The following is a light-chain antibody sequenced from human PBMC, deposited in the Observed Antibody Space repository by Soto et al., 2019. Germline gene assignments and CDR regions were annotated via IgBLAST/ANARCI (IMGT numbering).Light chain of an antibody. CDR3: QQYYSYPLT. V-gene: IGKV1-8*01. Sequence: AIRMTQSPSSLSASTGDRVTITCRVSQGISSYLAWYQQKPGKAPKLLIYAASTLQSGVPSRFSGSGSGTDFTLTISCLQSEDFATYCCQQYYSYPLTFGGGTKVDIK. CDR2: AAS. J-gene: IGKJ4*01. CDR1: QGISSY.